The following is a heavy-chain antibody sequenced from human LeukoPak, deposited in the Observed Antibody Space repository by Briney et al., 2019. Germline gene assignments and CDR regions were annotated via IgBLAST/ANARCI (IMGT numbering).Heavy chain of an antibody. CDR1: GFTFSNYW. Sequence: GGSLRLSCEASGFTFSNYWMHWVRQALGKGLVWVSRINSDGSSTSYADSVRGRFTISRDNAKNTLYLQMNSLRAEDTAVYYCAPNWFDPWGQGTLVTVSS. CDR3: APNWFDP. CDR2: INSDGSST. V-gene: IGHV3-74*01. J-gene: IGHJ5*02.